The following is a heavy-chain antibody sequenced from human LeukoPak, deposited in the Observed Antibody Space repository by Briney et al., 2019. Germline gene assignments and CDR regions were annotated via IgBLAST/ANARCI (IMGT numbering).Heavy chain of an antibody. CDR3: AKTYAGGWYGDSAYFDY. CDR2: ISGSGGST. Sequence: PGGSLRLSCVASGFTFSSYAMSWVRQAPGKGLEWVSAISGSGGSTYYADSVKGRFTISRDNSKNTLYLQMNSLRAEDTAVYYCAKTYAGGWYGDSAYFDYWGPGTLVTVSS. V-gene: IGHV3-23*01. J-gene: IGHJ4*02. CDR1: GFTFSSYA. D-gene: IGHD6-19*01.